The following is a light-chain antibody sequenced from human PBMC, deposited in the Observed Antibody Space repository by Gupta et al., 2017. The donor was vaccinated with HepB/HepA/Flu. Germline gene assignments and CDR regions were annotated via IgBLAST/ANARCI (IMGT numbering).Light chain of an antibody. CDR3: VAWDVSLSAYV. Sequence: VAISCSGSSSNIEKKYVYWFQQVPGTAPKVLIYNNNQRPSGVPARFAGSKSGTSASLAISGLRSEEEADYYCVAWDVSLSAYVFGSGTKVTVL. CDR2: NNN. CDR1: SSNIEKKY. V-gene: IGLV1-47*01. J-gene: IGLJ1*01.